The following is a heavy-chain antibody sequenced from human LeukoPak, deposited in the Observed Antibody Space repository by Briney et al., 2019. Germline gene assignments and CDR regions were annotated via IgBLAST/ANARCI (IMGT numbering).Heavy chain of an antibody. CDR2: IYSGGST. V-gene: IGHV3-53*04. CDR3: AGLRFGEDAFDI. Sequence: GILRLSCAASGFPVSSSYMSWVRQAPGKGLGWVSVIYSGGSTYYADSVKGRFTISRHNSKNKLYLQMNSLRAEATAVYYCAGLRFGEDAFDIWGQGTMVTVSS. D-gene: IGHD3-10*01. J-gene: IGHJ3*02. CDR1: GFPVSSSY.